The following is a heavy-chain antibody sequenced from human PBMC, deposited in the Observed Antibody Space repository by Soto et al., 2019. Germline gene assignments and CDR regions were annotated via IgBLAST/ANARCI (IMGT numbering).Heavy chain of an antibody. J-gene: IGHJ3*02. CDR2: IYSSVST. V-gene: IGHV4-39*01. CDR3: ARQKLSYVHDAFDI. D-gene: IGHD3-16*01. CDR1: GGSISSSSYY. Sequence: KTSETLSLTCSVSGGSISSSSYYWGWIRQPPGKGLEWIGSIYSSVSTYYNPSLKSRVTIPVDTSKNQFSLKLTSVTAADTAVYYCARQKLSYVHDAFDIWGQGTMVTVSS.